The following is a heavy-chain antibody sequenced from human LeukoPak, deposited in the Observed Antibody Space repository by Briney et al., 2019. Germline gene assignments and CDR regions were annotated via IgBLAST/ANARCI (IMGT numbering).Heavy chain of an antibody. D-gene: IGHD5-12*01. CDR2: IKQDGSEK. J-gene: IGHJ4*02. V-gene: IGHV3-7*03. CDR3: ARDTGGYSPGVFDY. CDR1: GFTFSSYW. Sequence: GGSLRLSCAASGFTFSSYWMSWVRQAPGKGLEWVANIKQDGSEKYYVDSVKGRFTISRDNAKNSLYLQMNSLRAEDTAVYYCARDTGGYSPGVFDYWGQGTLVTVSS.